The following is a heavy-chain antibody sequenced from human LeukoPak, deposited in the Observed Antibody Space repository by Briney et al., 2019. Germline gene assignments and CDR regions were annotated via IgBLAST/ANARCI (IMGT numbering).Heavy chain of an antibody. Sequence: GGSLRLSCAASGFTFSDYYMSWIRQAPGKGLEWVSYISSSGSTIYYADSVKGRFTISRDNAKNSLYLQMNSLRAEDTAVYYCASAMVTRRLYYYYYGMDVWGQGTTVTVSS. CDR1: GFTFSDYY. D-gene: IGHD5-18*01. V-gene: IGHV3-11*01. CDR2: ISSSGSTI. J-gene: IGHJ6*02. CDR3: ASAMVTRRLYYYYYGMDV.